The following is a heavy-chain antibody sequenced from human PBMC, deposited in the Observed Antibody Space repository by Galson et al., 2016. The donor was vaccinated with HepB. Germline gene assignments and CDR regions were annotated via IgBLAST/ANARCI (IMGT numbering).Heavy chain of an antibody. V-gene: IGHV4-61*08. CDR3: SRDVRFRAGSNCRSHDS. J-gene: IGHJ4*02. CDR1: GASINNRDYY. CDR2: IYYSGST. Sequence: ETLSLTCTVSGASINNRDYYWSWIRQPPGKGLEWIGYIYYSGSTNYNPSLKSRVTISIDPSKTQFSLNLTSVTAADTALYYCSRDVRFRAGSNCRSHDSWGQGNLVTVSS. D-gene: IGHD6-19*01.